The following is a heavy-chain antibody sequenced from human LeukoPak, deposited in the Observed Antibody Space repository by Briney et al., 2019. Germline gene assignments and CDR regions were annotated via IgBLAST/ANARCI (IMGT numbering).Heavy chain of an antibody. CDR3: AKEPWSNQRYYYYGMDV. V-gene: IGHV3-23*01. Sequence: PGGSLRLSCAASGFTFSSYSMNWVRQAPGKGLEWVSAISGSGGSTYYADSVKGRFTISRDNSKNTLYLQMNSLRAEDTAVYYCAKEPWSNQRYYYYGMDVWGQGTTVTVSS. CDR1: GFTFSSYS. D-gene: IGHD2-2*01. J-gene: IGHJ6*02. CDR2: ISGSGGST.